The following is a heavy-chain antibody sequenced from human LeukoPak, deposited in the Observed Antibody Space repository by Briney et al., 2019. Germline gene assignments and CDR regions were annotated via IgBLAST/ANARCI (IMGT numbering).Heavy chain of an antibody. J-gene: IGHJ5*02. Sequence: ASVKVSCKASGYTFTSYGISWVRQAPGQGLEWMGWISAYNGNTNYAQKLQGRVTMTTDTSTSTAYMELRSLRSDDTTVYYCARATHCPNGVCYEWFDPWGQGTLVTVSS. CDR3: ARATHCPNGVCYEWFDP. CDR1: GYTFTSYG. CDR2: ISAYNGNT. V-gene: IGHV1-18*01. D-gene: IGHD2-8*01.